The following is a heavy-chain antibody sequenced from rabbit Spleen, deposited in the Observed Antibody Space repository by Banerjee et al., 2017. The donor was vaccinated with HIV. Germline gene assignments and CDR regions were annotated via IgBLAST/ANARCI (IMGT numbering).Heavy chain of an antibody. Sequence: QDQLEESGGGLVKPEGSLTLTCKASGFSFSDRDVMCWVRQAPGKGLEWIACIYAGSSGSTYSATWAKGRFTISKTSSTTVTLQMTSLTVADTATYFCARDAGTSFSTYGMDLWGQGTLVTVS. V-gene: IGHV1S45*01. J-gene: IGHJ6*01. CDR1: GFSFSDRDV. D-gene: IGHD8-1*01. CDR2: IYAGSSGST. CDR3: ARDAGTSFSTYGMDL.